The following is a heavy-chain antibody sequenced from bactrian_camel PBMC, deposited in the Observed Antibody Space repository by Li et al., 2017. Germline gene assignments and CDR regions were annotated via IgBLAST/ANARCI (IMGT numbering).Heavy chain of an antibody. CDR1: GFTFSSAD. CDR3: ALDFISPFSGLGSCDRRTEYAY. CDR2: INSDGDRT. V-gene: IGHV3S40*01. Sequence: VQLVESGGGLGQPGGSLRLSCAASGFTFSSADMSWVRQAPGKGLEWVSRINSDGDRTYYADSVKGRFTISRDNAKNTLYLQLNSLKTDDTAMYYCALDFISPFSGLGSCDRRTEYAYWGQGTQVTVS. D-gene: IGHD5*01. J-gene: IGHJ4*01.